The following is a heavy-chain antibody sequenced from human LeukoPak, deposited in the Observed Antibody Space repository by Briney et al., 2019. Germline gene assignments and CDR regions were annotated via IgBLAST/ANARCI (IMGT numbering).Heavy chain of an antibody. J-gene: IGHJ4*02. CDR2: IYYSGST. V-gene: IGHV4-39*01. CDR1: GGSISSSSYY. D-gene: IGHD3-3*01. Sequence: PSETLSLTCTVSGGSISSSSYYWGWIRQPPGKGLEWIGSIYYSGSTYYNPSLKSRVTISVDTSKNQFSLKLCSVTAADTAVYYCASCNYDFWSGYYTLFDYWGQGTLVTVSS. CDR3: ASCNYDFWSGYYTLFDY.